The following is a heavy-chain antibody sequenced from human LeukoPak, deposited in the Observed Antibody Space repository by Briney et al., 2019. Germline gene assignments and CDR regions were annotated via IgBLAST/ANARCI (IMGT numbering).Heavy chain of an antibody. CDR3: ARDPGYFDFDY. Sequence: GGSLRLSCAVSGFRFNTYSMNWVRQAPGKGLEWVSHISSSSSTIYYADSVKGRFTISRDNAKNSLYLQINSLRDEGTAVYYCARDPGYFDFDYWGLGTLVTVSS. CDR2: ISSSSSTI. J-gene: IGHJ4*02. V-gene: IGHV3-48*02. D-gene: IGHD3-22*01. CDR1: GFRFNTYS.